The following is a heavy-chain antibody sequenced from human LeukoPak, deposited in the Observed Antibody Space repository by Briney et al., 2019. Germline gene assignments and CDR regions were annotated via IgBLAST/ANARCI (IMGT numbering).Heavy chain of an antibody. V-gene: IGHV1-69*13. D-gene: IGHD2-15*01. CDR3: VRMRDCSGGSCYYDSDY. CDR1: GGTFSSYA. J-gene: IGHJ4*02. Sequence: SVKVSCKASGGTFSSYAISWVRQAPGQGLEWMGGIIPIFGTANYAQKFQGRVTITADESTSTAYMELSSLRSEDTAVYYCVRMRDCSGGSCYYDSDYWGQGTLVTVSS. CDR2: IIPIFGTA.